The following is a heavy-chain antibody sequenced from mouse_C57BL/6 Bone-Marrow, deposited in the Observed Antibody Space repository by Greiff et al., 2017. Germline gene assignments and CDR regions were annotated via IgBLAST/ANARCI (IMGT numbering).Heavy chain of an antibody. CDR1: GFSFTSYS. J-gene: IGHJ1*03. V-gene: IGHV2-9-1*01. Sequence: VQLVQSGPGLVAPSPSLSLTCTVSGFSFTSYSISWVRQPPGQGLEWLGVICPGEGTNYNTAINSRLSISKDNSNSQVSLKMNSLQTDDTARYYCARNDYRYFDVWGTGTTVTVSS. CDR2: ICPGEGT. CDR3: ARNDYRYFDV.